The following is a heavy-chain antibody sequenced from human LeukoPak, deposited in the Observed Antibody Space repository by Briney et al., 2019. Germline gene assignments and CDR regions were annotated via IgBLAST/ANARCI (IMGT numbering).Heavy chain of an antibody. V-gene: IGHV3-21*01. CDR1: GFTFSSYS. CDR3: ARDLRAPTVVTPS. CDR2: ISSSSNYI. J-gene: IGHJ4*02. D-gene: IGHD4-23*01. Sequence: GGSLRLSCAASGFTFSSYSMNWVRQAPGKGLEWVSSISSSSNYIYYADSVKGRFTISRDNAKNSLYLQMNSLRAEDTAVYYCARDLRAPTVVTPSWGQGTLGTVSS.